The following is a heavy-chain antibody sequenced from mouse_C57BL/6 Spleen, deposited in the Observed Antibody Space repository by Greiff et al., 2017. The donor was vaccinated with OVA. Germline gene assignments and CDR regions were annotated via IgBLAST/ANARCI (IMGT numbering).Heavy chain of an antibody. D-gene: IGHD3-2*02. Sequence: QVQLKQSGAELARPGASVKLSCKASGYTFTSYGISWVKQRTGQGLEWIGEIYPRSGNTYYNEKFKGKATLTADKSSSTAYMELRSLTSEDSAVYFCARSEDSSGYNFDYWGQGTTLTVSS. CDR2: IYPRSGNT. CDR1: GYTFTSYG. V-gene: IGHV1-81*01. CDR3: ARSEDSSGYNFDY. J-gene: IGHJ2*01.